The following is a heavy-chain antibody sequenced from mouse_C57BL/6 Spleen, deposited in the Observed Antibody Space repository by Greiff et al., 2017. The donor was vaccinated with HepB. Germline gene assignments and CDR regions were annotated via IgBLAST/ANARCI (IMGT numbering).Heavy chain of an antibody. V-gene: IGHV1-69*01. CDR3: AREATKYFDV. CDR2: IDPSDSYT. CDR1: GYTFTSYW. Sequence: VQLQQPGAELVMPGASVKLSCKASGYTFTSYWMHWVKQRPGQGLEWIGEIDPSDSYTNYNQKFKGKSTLTVDKSSSTAYMQLSSLISEDSAVYYCAREATKYFDVWGTGTTVTVSS. D-gene: IGHD1-1*01. J-gene: IGHJ1*03.